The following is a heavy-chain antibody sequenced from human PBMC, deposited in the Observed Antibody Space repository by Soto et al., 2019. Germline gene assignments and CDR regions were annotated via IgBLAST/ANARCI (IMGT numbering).Heavy chain of an antibody. Sequence: LSLTCRVSDGSMNSDSSYWGWIRQPPGKGLEWIGVINHSGSTYHNLSLKGRVTMSVDASRNQFSLKLTSMTAADTAVYYCARLGGYVSVGYYYLWDSWGQGTLVTVS. CDR1: DGSMNSDSSY. CDR3: ARLGGYVSVGYYYLWDS. J-gene: IGHJ4*02. D-gene: IGHD3-22*01. V-gene: IGHV4-39*01. CDR2: INHSGST.